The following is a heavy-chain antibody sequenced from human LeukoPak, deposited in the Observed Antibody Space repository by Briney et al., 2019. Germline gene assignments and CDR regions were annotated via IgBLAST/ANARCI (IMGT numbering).Heavy chain of an antibody. CDR3: ARSEDYDILTGYAADFDY. D-gene: IGHD3-9*01. V-gene: IGHV3-21*01. CDR2: ISSSSSYI. CDR1: GFTFSSYS. J-gene: IGHJ4*02. Sequence: GSLRLSCAASGFTFSSYSMNWVRQAPGKGLEWVSSISSSSSYIYYADSVKGRFTISRDNAKNSLYLQVNSLRAEGTAVYYCARSEDYDILTGYAADFDYWGQGALVTVSS.